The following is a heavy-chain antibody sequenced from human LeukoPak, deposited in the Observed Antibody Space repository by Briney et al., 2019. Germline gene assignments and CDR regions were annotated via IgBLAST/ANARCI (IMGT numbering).Heavy chain of an antibody. J-gene: IGHJ4*02. Sequence: GGSLRLSCAVSGFTFSSYAMSWVRQAPGRGLEWVAGIRGSGGSTYYADSVKGRFTISRDNSKNTLYLQMNSLRAEDTAVYYCAKQWPVDYWGQGALVTVSS. CDR1: GFTFSSYA. V-gene: IGHV3-23*01. CDR3: AKQWPVDY. D-gene: IGHD6-19*01. CDR2: IRGSGGST.